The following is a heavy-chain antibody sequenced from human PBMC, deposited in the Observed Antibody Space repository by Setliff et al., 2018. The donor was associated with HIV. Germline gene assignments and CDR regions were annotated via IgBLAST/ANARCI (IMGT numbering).Heavy chain of an antibody. CDR3: AREIRAGDYPPYNYYFYMDV. CDR1: GFTFSKYF. D-gene: IGHD4-17*01. V-gene: IGHV3-21*01. J-gene: IGHJ6*03. CDR2: ISGSSSYW. Sequence: GGSLRLSCAASGFTFSKYFMNWVRQTPGKGLEWVSSISGSSSYWKNADSVKGRCTISRDNAKNSLFLQMNSLRAEDTAVYYCAREIRAGDYPPYNYYFYMDVWGKGTTVTVSS.